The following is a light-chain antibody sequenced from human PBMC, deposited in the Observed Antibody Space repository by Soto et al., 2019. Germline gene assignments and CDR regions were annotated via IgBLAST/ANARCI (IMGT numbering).Light chain of an antibody. J-gene: IGKJ1*01. CDR2: GAS. V-gene: IGKV3-15*01. CDR3: QQYNNWPPA. CDR1: QTVSSK. Sequence: EIVMTQSPATLSVSPGERATLSYRASQTVSSKLAWYQLKPGQAPRLLIYGASTRATDIPARFSGSGSGTDFALTIGSLQSEDFAVYYCQQYNNWPPAFGQGTTVE.